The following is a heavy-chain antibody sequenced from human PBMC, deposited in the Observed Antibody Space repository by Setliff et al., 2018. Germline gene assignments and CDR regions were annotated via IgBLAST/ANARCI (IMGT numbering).Heavy chain of an antibody. Sequence: PGGSLRLSCAASGFTFSSYGMHWVRQAPGKGLEWVAVIWDDGGNKYHADSVKGRFTISRDNSKNTLYLQMNSLRPEDTAVCYCARTCSGSGCYAGLESWGQGTPVTVSS. CDR3: ARTCSGSGCYAGLES. CDR2: IWDDGGNK. CDR1: GFTFSSYG. D-gene: IGHD2-15*01. V-gene: IGHV3-33*01. J-gene: IGHJ4*02.